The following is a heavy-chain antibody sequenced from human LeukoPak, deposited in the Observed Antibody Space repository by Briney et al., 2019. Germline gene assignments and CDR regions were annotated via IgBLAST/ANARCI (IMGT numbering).Heavy chain of an antibody. CDR3: ARLYSGYAKPDY. J-gene: IGHJ4*02. CDR1: GGSISSSNW. D-gene: IGHD5-12*01. V-gene: IGHV4-4*02. CDR2: IYHSGST. Sequence: SETLSLTCAVSGGSISSSNWWSWVRQPPGKGLEWIGEIYHSGSTNYNPSLESRVTISVDKSKNQFSLKLSSVTAADTAVYYCARLYSGYAKPDYWGQGTLVTVSS.